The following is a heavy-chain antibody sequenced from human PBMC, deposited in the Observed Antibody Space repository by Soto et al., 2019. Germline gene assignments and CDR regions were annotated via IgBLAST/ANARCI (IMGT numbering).Heavy chain of an antibody. J-gene: IGHJ4*02. CDR2: IYHCGRT. CDR1: GGSISSGGYS. V-gene: IGHV4-30-2*01. Sequence: QLQLQESGSGLVKPSQTLSLTCAVSGGSISSGGYSWSWIRQPPGKGLEWIGYIYHCGRTYYNPHLTGRVTISVDRSKNQFSLKLSSVTAADTAVSDCARGQVLAAQHWGQGTLVTVSS. D-gene: IGHD2-15*01. CDR3: ARGQVLAAQH.